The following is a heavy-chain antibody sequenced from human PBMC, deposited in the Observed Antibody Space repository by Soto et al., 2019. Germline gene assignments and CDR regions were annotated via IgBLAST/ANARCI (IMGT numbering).Heavy chain of an antibody. CDR2: INSDGSST. CDR3: GRGGSRGNSGGTGAFEV. CDR1: GFTFTTYW. Sequence: GGSLRLSCAASGFTFTTYWIHWVRQAPGKGLVWVSRINSDGSSTTYADSVKGLFTISRDNAKNTVYLQMNSLRSEDTAVYYCGRGGSRGNSGGTGAFEVWGQGTMVTVSS. J-gene: IGHJ3*01. V-gene: IGHV3-74*01. D-gene: IGHD2-21*02.